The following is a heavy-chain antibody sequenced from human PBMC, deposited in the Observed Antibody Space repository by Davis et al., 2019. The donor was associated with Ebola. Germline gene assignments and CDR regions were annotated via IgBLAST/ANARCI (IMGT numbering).Heavy chain of an antibody. CDR2: FYYSGTT. D-gene: IGHD2-8*02. CDR3: ARAGGRVGYALDV. J-gene: IGHJ6*04. Sequence: MPSETLSLTCTVSGGSVSSGAYYWSWIRQPPGKGLEWIAYFYYSGTTNYNPSLKSRVTISLDTSKKQFSLKLSSVRAADTAVYYCARAGGRVGYALDVWGKGTPVTVSS. V-gene: IGHV4-61*08. CDR1: GGSVSSGAYY.